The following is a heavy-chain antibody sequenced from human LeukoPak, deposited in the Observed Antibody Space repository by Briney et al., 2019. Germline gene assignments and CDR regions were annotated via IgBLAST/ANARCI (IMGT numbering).Heavy chain of an antibody. Sequence: GGSLRLSCAASGITFNIAWMTWVRQAPGKGLEWVANIKQDGSEKYYVDSVKGRFTISRDNAKNSLYLQMNSLRAEDTAVYYCARAGRDFWSGYLLDYWGQGTLVTVSS. V-gene: IGHV3-7*01. CDR3: ARAGRDFWSGYLLDY. CDR2: IKQDGSEK. CDR1: GITFNIAW. D-gene: IGHD3-3*01. J-gene: IGHJ4*02.